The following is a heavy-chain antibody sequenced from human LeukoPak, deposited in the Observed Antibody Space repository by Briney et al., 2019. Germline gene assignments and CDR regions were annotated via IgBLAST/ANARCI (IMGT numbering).Heavy chain of an antibody. CDR3: ARSDGTEPYYYGMDV. Sequence: SETLSLTCAVYGGSFSGYYWSWIRQPPGKGLEWIGEINHSGSTNYNPSLKSRVTISVDTSKNQFSLKLSSVTAADTAVYYCARSDGTEPYYYGMDVWGQGTLVTVSS. D-gene: IGHD1-14*01. J-gene: IGHJ6*02. CDR2: INHSGST. V-gene: IGHV4-34*01. CDR1: GGSFSGYY.